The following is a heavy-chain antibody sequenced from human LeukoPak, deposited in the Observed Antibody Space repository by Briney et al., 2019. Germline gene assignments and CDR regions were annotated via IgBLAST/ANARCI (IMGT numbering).Heavy chain of an antibody. CDR2: ISSSGSTI. CDR1: GFTFSSYE. D-gene: IGHD6-19*01. Sequence: GGSLRLSCAASGFTFSSYEMNWVRQAPGKGLEWVSYISSSGSTIYYADSVRGRFTISRDNAKNSLYLQMNSLRAEDTAVYYCAKEFTPESSGFDAFAIWGQGTMVTVSS. V-gene: IGHV3-48*03. J-gene: IGHJ3*02. CDR3: AKEFTPESSGFDAFAI.